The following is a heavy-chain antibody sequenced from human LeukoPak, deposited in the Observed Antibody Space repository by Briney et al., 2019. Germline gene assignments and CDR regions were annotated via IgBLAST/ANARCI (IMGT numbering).Heavy chain of an antibody. V-gene: IGHV4-39*01. D-gene: IGHD3-3*01. CDR3: ARHSIHYDFWSGYAFDY. J-gene: IGHJ4*02. CDR1: GGSISSSSYY. CDR2: IYYSGST. Sequence: SETLSLTCTVSGGSISSSSYYWGWIRQPPGKGLEWIGSIYYSGSTYYNPSLKSRVTISVDTSKNQFSLKLSSVTAADTVVYYCARHSIHYDFWSGYAFDYWGQGTLVTVSS.